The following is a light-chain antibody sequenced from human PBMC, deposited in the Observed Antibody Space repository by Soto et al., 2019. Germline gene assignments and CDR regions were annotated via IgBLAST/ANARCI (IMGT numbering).Light chain of an antibody. CDR2: GNN. CDR1: SSNIGTGYD. J-gene: IGLJ2*01. Sequence: QSVLTQPPSVSGAPGQRVTISCTGSSSNIGTGYDIHWYQQLPGTAPKLLIYGNNNRPSGVPDRFSGSKSGTSASLAITGLQAEYEADYYCQSYDSSLSGVLFGGGTQLTVL. V-gene: IGLV1-40*01. CDR3: QSYDSSLSGVL.